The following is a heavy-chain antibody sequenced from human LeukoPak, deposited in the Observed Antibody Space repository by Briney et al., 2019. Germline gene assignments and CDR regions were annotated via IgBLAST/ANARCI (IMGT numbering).Heavy chain of an antibody. D-gene: IGHD3-22*01. V-gene: IGHV3-30*18. J-gene: IGHJ4*02. CDR2: ISYDGSNK. CDR1: GFTFSSYA. Sequence: PGKSLRLSCAASGFTFSSYAMHWVRQTPGKGLEWVAVISYDGSNKYYADSVKGRFTISRDNSKNTLYLQMNSLRAEDTAVYYCAKLYYYDSSGLDYWGQGTLVTVSS. CDR3: AKLYYYDSSGLDY.